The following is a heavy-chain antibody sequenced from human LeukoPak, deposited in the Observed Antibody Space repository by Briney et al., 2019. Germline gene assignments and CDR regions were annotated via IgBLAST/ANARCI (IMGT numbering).Heavy chain of an antibody. CDR2: ISYDGSSK. D-gene: IGHD4-17*01. CDR3: AKDGGWFGDYVGYYYYMDV. V-gene: IGHV3-30*18. Sequence: GGSLRLSCAASGFTFSNYGMHWVRQAPGKGLEWVAVISYDGSSKDYVDSVKGRFTISRDNSKNTLYLQMNSLRAEDTCVYYCAKDGGWFGDYVGYYYYMDVWGKGTTVTVSS. J-gene: IGHJ6*03. CDR1: GFTFSNYG.